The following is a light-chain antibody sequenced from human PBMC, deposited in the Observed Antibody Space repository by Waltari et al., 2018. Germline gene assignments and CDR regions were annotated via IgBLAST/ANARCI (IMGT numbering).Light chain of an antibody. Sequence: SSELTQPPSVSVSPGQTATIACSADALAKQFVYWYQQKPGQAPVVVMFRVAERPSGISERCSGSGSGTTVTLTISGVQAEDEADYYCQSADNTGDYVLFGGGTKLTVL. CDR1: ALAKQF. CDR2: RVA. V-gene: IGLV3-25*03. J-gene: IGLJ3*02. CDR3: QSADNTGDYVL.